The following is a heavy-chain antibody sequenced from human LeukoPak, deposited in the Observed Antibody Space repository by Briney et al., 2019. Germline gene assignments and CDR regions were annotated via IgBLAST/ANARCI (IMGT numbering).Heavy chain of an antibody. J-gene: IGHJ6*04. CDR1: GYSISSGYY. V-gene: IGHV4-38-2*02. CDR2: IYHSGST. Sequence: SETLSLTCAVSGYSISSGYYWGWIQQPPGKGLEWIGSIYHSGSTYYNPSLKSRVTISVDTSKNQFSLKLSSVTAADTAVYYCARERGTGYYYYYGMDVWGKGTTVTVSS. D-gene: IGHD1-14*01. CDR3: ARERGTGYYYYYGMDV.